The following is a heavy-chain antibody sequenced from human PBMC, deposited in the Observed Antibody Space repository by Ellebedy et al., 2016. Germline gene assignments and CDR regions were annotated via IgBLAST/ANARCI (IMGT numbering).Heavy chain of an antibody. CDR2: ISGSGGST. CDR3: AKDQLPGYCSSTSCPKSYYYYGMDV. CDR1: GFTFSSYA. J-gene: IGHJ6*02. Sequence: GGSLRLSXAASGFTFSSYAMSWVRQAPGKGLEWVSAISGSGGSTYYADSVKDRFTISRDNSKNTLYLQMNSLRAEDTAVYYCAKDQLPGYCSSTSCPKSYYYYGMDVWGQGTTVTVSS. V-gene: IGHV3-23*01. D-gene: IGHD2-2*01.